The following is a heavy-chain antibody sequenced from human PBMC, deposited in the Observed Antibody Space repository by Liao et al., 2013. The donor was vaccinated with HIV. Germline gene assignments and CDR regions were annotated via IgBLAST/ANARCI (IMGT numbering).Heavy chain of an antibody. Sequence: QVQLQQWGAGLLKSSETLSLTCAVYGGSLSGHYWSWIRQAPGKGLEWIGEISHSGSANYNPSLESRVNILVDRSKNQYSLRLSSVTAADTAVYFCARVTIVVVPAPDYYYYYMDVWGKGTTVTVSS. CDR1: GGSLSGHY. D-gene: IGHD2-2*01. J-gene: IGHJ6*03. CDR3: ARVTIVVVPAPDYYYYYMDV. CDR2: ISHSGSA. V-gene: IGHV4-34*02.